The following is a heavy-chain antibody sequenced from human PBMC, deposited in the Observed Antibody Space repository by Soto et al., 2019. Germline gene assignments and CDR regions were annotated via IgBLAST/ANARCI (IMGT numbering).Heavy chain of an antibody. CDR3: ATGEVVPSFPNWLDT. CDR1: GGTIKTYT. D-gene: IGHD2-21*01. J-gene: IGHJ5*02. CDR2: FIPSFPAP. V-gene: IGHV1-69*12. Sequence: VQFVQSGAELKKPGSSVRVSCRASGGTIKTYTLSWVRQAPGQGLEWMGAFIPSFPAPNFAQRFKGRLTXTADESTNTVFMELSGLRPEDAALYFCATGEVVPSFPNWLDTWGQGTHVIVSS.